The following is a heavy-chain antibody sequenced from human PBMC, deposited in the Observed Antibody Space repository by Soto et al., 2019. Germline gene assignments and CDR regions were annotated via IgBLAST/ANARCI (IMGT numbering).Heavy chain of an antibody. J-gene: IGHJ5*02. CDR2: IYPDNSNT. V-gene: IGHV5-51*01. CDR1: GYSFPGYW. D-gene: IGHD4-4*01. Sequence: PGESLKISCKASGYSFPGYWIGWVRQMPGKGLEWMGIIYPDNSNTRYSPSFQGQVTISADKSISTAYLQWSSLKASDTAMYYCARQAATVTTVPLLYFDPWGQGTLVTVSS. CDR3: ARQAATVTTVPLLYFDP.